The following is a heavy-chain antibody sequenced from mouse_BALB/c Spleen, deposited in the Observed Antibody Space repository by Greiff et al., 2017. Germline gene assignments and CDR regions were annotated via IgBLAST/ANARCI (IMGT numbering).Heavy chain of an antibody. J-gene: IGHJ4*01. CDR3: TRSDDYAMDY. Sequence: QVQLQQSGAELVKPGASVKLSCKASGYTFTSYYMYWVKQRPGQGLEWIGEINPSNGGTNFNEKFKSKATLTVDKSSSTAYMQLSSLTSEDSAVYYCTRSDDYAMDYWGQGTSVTVSS. CDR2: INPSNGGT. CDR1: GYTFTSYY. V-gene: IGHV1S81*02.